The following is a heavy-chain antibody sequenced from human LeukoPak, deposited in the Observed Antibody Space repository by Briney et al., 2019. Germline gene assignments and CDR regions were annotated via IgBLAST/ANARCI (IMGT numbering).Heavy chain of an antibody. J-gene: IGHJ5*01. D-gene: IGHD3-3*01. V-gene: IGHV3-74*01. CDR3: ARGARVVPWSWFDP. CDR1: GFTFSSYW. Sequence: GGSLRLSCAASGFTFSSYWMHWVRQAPGKGLVWVSRINRRGSTTRYADSVKGRFTISRDNAKNTLYLQMNSLRAEDTAVYYCARGARVVPWSWFDPWGQGTLVTVSS. CDR2: INRRGSTT.